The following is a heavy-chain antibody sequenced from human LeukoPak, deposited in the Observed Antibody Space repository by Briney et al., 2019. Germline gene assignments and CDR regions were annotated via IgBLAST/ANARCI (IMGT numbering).Heavy chain of an antibody. CDR1: GFTFSSYE. CDR2: ISSSGSTI. V-gene: IGHV3-48*03. Sequence: PGGSLRLSCAASGFTFSSYEMNWVRQAPGKGLEWVSYISSSGSTIYYADPVKGRFTISRDNAKNSVYLQMNSLRAEDTAVYYCAELGITMIGGVWGKGTTVTISS. J-gene: IGHJ6*04. D-gene: IGHD3-10*02. CDR3: AELGITMIGGV.